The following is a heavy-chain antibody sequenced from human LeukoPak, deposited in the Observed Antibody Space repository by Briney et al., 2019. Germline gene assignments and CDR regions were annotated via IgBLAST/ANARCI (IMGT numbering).Heavy chain of an antibody. CDR2: ISGSGGDT. CDR1: GFTFSIYA. J-gene: IGHJ1*01. CDR3: TRNSGWYGLS. Sequence: GGSLRLSCAASGFTFSIYAMNWVRQAPGKGLEWVSCISGSGGDTFYADSVKGRFTISRDNSNNTLFLHLNSLRGEDTAVYYCTRNSGWYGLSWGQGTLVTVSS. D-gene: IGHD6-19*01. V-gene: IGHV3-23*01.